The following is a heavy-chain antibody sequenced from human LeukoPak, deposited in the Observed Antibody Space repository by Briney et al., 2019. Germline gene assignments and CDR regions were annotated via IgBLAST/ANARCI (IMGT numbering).Heavy chain of an antibody. D-gene: IGHD3-10*01. CDR1: GYTFTGYY. J-gene: IGHJ3*02. CDR3: ARLWFGDAFDI. CDR2: INPNSGGT. V-gene: IGHV1-2*06. Sequence: ASVKVCCKASGYTFTGYYMHWVRQAPGQGLEWMGRINPNSGGTNYAQKFQGRVTMTRDTSISTAYMELSRLRSDDTAVYYCARLWFGDAFDIWGQGTMVTVSS.